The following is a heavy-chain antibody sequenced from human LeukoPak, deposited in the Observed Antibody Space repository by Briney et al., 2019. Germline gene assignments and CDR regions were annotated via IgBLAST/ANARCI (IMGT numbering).Heavy chain of an antibody. V-gene: IGHV4-30-4*08. Sequence: PSETLSLTCTVSGGSIRSGDYDWGWIRQPPGKGLEWIGYIDYSGSTYYNPAGKRRITISVERCKNTCSLKLSSVTAADTAVYYCARVRYDSSGYYSSHFDYWGQGTLVTVSS. J-gene: IGHJ4*02. CDR3: ARVRYDSSGYYSSHFDY. CDR2: IDYSGST. CDR1: GGSIRSGDYD. D-gene: IGHD3-22*01.